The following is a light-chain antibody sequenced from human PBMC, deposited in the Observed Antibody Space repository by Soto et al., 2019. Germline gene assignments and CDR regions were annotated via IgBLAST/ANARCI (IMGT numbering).Light chain of an antibody. J-gene: IGKJ1*01. V-gene: IGKV2-30*01. Sequence: VVMTQSPLSLPVTLGQPASISCRSSQGLVYTDGNTYLTWFHQRPGQSPRRLICKVSDRDSVVPDRFSGSGSGTDFTLKISRVEAEDIGVYFYKQGTHWPRTFCQGTKVEIK. CDR2: KVS. CDR1: QGLVYTDGNTY. CDR3: KQGTHWPRT.